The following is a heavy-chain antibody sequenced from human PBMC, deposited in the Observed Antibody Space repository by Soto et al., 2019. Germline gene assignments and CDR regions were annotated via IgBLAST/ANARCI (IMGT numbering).Heavy chain of an antibody. V-gene: IGHV1-2*02. CDR2: TNPNSGGT. J-gene: IGHJ4*02. CDR3: ARGADIVVVPAVEGDYLRDY. D-gene: IGHD2-2*01. Sequence: QVQLVQSGAEVKKPGASVKVSCKASGYTFTGYYMHWVRQAPGQGLEWMGWTNPNSGGTNYAQKFQGGVTMTTDTSSSTAYMELSRVRSDDTAGYYCARGADIVVVPAVEGDYLRDYWGQGTLDRVSS. CDR1: GYTFTGYY.